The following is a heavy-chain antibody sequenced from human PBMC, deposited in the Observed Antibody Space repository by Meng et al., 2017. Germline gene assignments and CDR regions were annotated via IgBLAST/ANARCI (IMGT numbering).Heavy chain of an antibody. CDR2: INWNGGST. J-gene: IGHJ4*02. Sequence: GESLKISWAASGFTFDDYGMSWVRQAPGKGLEWVSGINWNGGSTGYADSVKGRFTISRDNAKNSLYLQMNSLRAEDTALYYCARGLGYSSSWPTFDYWGQGTLVTVSS. CDR1: GFTFDDYG. D-gene: IGHD6-13*01. CDR3: ARGLGYSSSWPTFDY. V-gene: IGHV3-20*04.